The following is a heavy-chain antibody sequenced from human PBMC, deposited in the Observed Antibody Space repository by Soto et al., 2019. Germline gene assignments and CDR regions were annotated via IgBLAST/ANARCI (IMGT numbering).Heavy chain of an antibody. CDR1: VFTGSSNY. V-gene: IGHV3-53*01. J-gene: IGHJ6*02. CDR2: VYRGGTT. CDR3: ARQFVKQQLANYYFYGMDV. Sequence: PWWSLRLSCSASVFTGSSNYMSWFRQAPGKGLEWVSLVYRGGTTYYADSVKGRFTISRDNSMNTLYLQMNSLRAEDTAVYYCARQFVKQQLANYYFYGMDVWGQGTTVTVSS. D-gene: IGHD6-13*01.